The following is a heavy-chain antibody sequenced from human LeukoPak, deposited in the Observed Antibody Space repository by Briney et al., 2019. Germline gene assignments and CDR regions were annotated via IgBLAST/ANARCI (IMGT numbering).Heavy chain of an antibody. CDR1: GFTFSSYA. J-gene: IGHJ3*02. Sequence: PGGSLRLSCAVSGFTFSSYAMSWVRQVPMKGLEWVSGISGSGGSTYYADSVKGRFTISRDNSKNTVYLQMNSLRAEDTAVYYCARGLRNTDTFDIWGQGTMVTVSS. V-gene: IGHV3-23*01. CDR3: ARGLRNTDTFDI. CDR2: ISGSGGST.